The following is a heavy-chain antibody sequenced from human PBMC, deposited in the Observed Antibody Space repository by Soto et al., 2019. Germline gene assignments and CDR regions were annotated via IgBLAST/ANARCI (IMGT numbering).Heavy chain of an antibody. D-gene: IGHD3-22*01. CDR2: ISTFHGNT. Sequence: ASVKVSCKASGYTFTSYGISWVRQAPGQGLEWMGWISTFHGNTNYAQKFQGSVTMTTDTSTSTACMELRSLTSDDTAIYYCARDTYDTTGYPLGYWGQGTLVTVSS. J-gene: IGHJ4*02. CDR1: GYTFTSYG. V-gene: IGHV1-18*04. CDR3: ARDTYDTTGYPLGY.